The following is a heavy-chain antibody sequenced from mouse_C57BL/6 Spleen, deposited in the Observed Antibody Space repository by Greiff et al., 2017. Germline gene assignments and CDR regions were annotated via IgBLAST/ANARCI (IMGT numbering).Heavy chain of an antibody. CDR1: GYTFTSYW. CDR2: IDPSDSET. CDR3: AREGNWDVGFAY. D-gene: IGHD4-1*01. J-gene: IGHJ3*01. V-gene: IGHV1-52*01. Sequence: QVQLQQPGAELVRPGSSVKLSCKASGYTFTSYWMHWVKQRPIQGLEWIGNIDPSDSETHYNQKFKDKATLTVDKSSSTAYMQLSSLTSEDSAVXYCAREGNWDVGFAYWGQGTLVTVSA.